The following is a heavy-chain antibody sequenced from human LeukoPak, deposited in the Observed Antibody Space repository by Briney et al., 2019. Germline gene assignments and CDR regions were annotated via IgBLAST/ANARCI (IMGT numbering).Heavy chain of an antibody. J-gene: IGHJ4*02. CDR2: IYGGGST. D-gene: IGHD6-19*01. CDR3: ARVRSDTSGWYHFDY. CDR1: GFTVSNNY. Sequence: GESLKISCAASGFTVSNNYMSWVRQAPGKGLEWASIIYGGGSTYYADSVKGRFTISRDNSKNTLYLQMNSLRPEDTAVYYCARVRSDTSGWYHFDYWGQGTLVTVSS. V-gene: IGHV3-53*01.